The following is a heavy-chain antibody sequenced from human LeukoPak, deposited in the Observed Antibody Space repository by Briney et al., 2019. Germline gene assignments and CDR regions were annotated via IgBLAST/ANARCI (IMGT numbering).Heavy chain of an antibody. J-gene: IGHJ4*02. D-gene: IGHD2-15*01. Sequence: SSETLSLTCTVSGGSTSSTTYYWSWIRQPPGKGLEWIGSVFYSGSTYYNPSLKSRVTMSVDTSKNQFSLKLSSVIAADTAVYYCARLWSTDCSGGSCPHQPNYWGQGTLVTVSS. V-gene: IGHV4-39*01. CDR2: VFYSGST. CDR1: GGSTSSTTYY. CDR3: ARLWSTDCSGGSCPHQPNY.